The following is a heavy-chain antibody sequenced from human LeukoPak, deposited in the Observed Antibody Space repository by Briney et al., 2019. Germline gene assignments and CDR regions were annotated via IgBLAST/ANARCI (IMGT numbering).Heavy chain of an antibody. CDR2: ISGSGGST. D-gene: IGHD3-16*02. V-gene: IGHV3-23*01. CDR1: RFTLSTYW. CDR3: AKVGSFDYVWGSYRRAPFDY. J-gene: IGHJ4*02. Sequence: GGSLRLSCAASRFTLSTYWMSWVRQAPGKGLEWVSAISGSGGSTYYADSVKGRFTISRDNSKNTLYLQMNSLRAEDTAVYYCAKVGSFDYVWGSYRRAPFDYWGQGTLVTVSS.